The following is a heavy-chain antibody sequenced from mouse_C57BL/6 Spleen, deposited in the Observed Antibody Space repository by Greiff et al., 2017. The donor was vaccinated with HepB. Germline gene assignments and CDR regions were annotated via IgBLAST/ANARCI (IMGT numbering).Heavy chain of an antibody. CDR1: GYTFTSYW. V-gene: IGHV1-69*01. J-gene: IGHJ2*01. Sequence: QVQLQQPGAELVMPGASVKLSCKASGYTFTSYWMHWVKQRPGQGLEWIGEIDPSDSYTNYNQKFKGKSTLTVDKSSSTAYMQLSSLTSEDSAVYYCAGGKVIYFDYWGQGTTLTVSS. CDR2: IDPSDSYT. CDR3: AGGKVIYFDY.